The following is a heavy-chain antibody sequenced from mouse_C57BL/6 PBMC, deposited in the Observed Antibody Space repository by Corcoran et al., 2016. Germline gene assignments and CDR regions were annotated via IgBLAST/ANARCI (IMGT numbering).Heavy chain of an antibody. V-gene: IGHV1-26*01. D-gene: IGHD1-1*01. J-gene: IGHJ1*03. CDR3: ARGYGSLYWYFDV. Sequence: EVQLQQSGPELVKSGASVKISCKASGYTFTDYYMNWVKQSHGKSLEWIGDINPNNGGTSYNQKFKGKATLTVDKSSSTAYMELRSLTSEDSAVYYCARGYGSLYWYFDVWGTGTTVTVSS. CDR1: GYTFTDYY. CDR2: INPNNGGT.